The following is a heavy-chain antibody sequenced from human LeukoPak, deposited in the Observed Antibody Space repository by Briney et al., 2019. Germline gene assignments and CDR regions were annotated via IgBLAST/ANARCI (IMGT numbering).Heavy chain of an antibody. CDR1: GYTFTNYG. D-gene: IGHD3-22*01. V-gene: IGHV1-18*01. Sequence: ASMKVSCKASGYTFTNYGISWVRQAPGQGLEWMGWISAYNGNTKYAQKFQGRVTMTTDTSTSTAYMELRSLRSDDTAMYYCARDGHRRYYYGSSGREDVFDIWGQGTMVTVSS. CDR2: ISAYNGNT. J-gene: IGHJ3*02. CDR3: ARDGHRRYYYGSSGREDVFDI.